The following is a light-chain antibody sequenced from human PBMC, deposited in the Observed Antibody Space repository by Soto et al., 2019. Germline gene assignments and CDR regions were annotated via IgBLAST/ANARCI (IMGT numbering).Light chain of an antibody. CDR1: QSVDSSTY. CDR2: GAS. V-gene: IGKV3-20*01. CDR3: QQYGRSPRT. J-gene: IGKJ1*01. Sequence: EIVLTHSPGTLSLSPGERATLSCRASQSVDSSTYLAWYQHKPGQAPRLLIYGASSRATGIPDRFSGSGSGTDFSLTISRLEPEDFAVYYCQQYGRSPRTFGQGTKVEIK.